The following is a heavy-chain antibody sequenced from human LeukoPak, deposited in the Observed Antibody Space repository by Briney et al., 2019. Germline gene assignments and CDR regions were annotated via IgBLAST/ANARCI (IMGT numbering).Heavy chain of an antibody. CDR1: GGTFSSYA. D-gene: IGHD3-3*01. CDR3: ARALRFLEWLFSG. V-gene: IGHV1-69*13. J-gene: IGHJ4*02. CDR2: IIPIFGTA. Sequence: SVKVSCKASGGTFSSYAISWVRQAPGQGLEWMGGIIPIFGTANYAQKFQGRVTITADESTSTAYMELSSLRSEDTAVYYCARALRFLEWLFSGWGQGTLVTVSS.